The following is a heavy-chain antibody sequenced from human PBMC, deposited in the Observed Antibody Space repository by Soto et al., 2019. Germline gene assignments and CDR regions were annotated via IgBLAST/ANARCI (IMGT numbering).Heavy chain of an antibody. J-gene: IGHJ6*02. CDR1: GGTFSSYA. CDR3: ARVEVRGVMVGYYYDYGRDV. V-gene: IGHV1-69*01. Sequence: QVQLVQSGAEVKKPGSSVKVSCKASGGTFSSYAISWVRQAPGQGLEWMGGIIPIFGTANYARKFQGRVTITADESTSTAYMELSRLRSEDTAVYYCARVEVRGVMVGYYYDYGRDVWGQGTTVTVSS. CDR2: IIPIFGTA. D-gene: IGHD3-10*01.